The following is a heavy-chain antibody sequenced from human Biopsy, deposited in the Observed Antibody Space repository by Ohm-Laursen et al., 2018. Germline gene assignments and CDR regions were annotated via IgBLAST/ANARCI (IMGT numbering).Heavy chain of an antibody. J-gene: IGHJ3*02. D-gene: IGHD1-26*01. Sequence: ETLSLTCSVSGGSMTGYEWSWIRLAPGKGLEWIGYIYYSGGTKYNPSLASRVTFSVGMSKSQFSLKLYSVTAADAAVYYCARVEAGTYDALDIWGQGTLVAVSA. CDR2: IYYSGGT. V-gene: IGHV4-59*01. CDR3: ARVEAGTYDALDI. CDR1: GGSMTGYE.